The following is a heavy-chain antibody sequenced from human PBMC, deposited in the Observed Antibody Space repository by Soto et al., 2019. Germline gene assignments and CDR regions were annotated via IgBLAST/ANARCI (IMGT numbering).Heavy chain of an antibody. CDR2: IYYSGST. D-gene: IGHD2-15*01. V-gene: IGHV4-59*08. Sequence: SETLSLTCTVSGGSISSNYWSWIRQPPGKGLEWIGYIYYSGSTKYNPSLKSRVTISVDTSKNQFSLKLSSVTAADTAVYYCVNGGCSCGSYYPWISWFYPWSQGTLVTVSS. CDR3: VNGGCSCGSYYPWISWFYP. J-gene: IGHJ5*02. CDR1: GGSISSNY.